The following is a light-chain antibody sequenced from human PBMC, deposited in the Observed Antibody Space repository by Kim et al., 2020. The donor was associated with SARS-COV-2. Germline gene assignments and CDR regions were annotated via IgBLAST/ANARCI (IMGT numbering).Light chain of an antibody. CDR2: KDT. V-gene: IGLV3-25*03. CDR3: QSADSDGTWV. J-gene: IGLJ3*02. Sequence: SPGQTASITCSGDALPNQYVYWYQLKPGQAPLLIIYKDTERPSGIPERFSGSISGTTVTLTISGVQAGDEADYFCQSADSDGTWVFGGGTRLTVL. CDR1: ALPNQY.